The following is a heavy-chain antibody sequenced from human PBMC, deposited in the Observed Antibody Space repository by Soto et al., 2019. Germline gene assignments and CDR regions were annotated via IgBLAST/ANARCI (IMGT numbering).Heavy chain of an antibody. CDR2: IYYSGST. CDR1: GGSISSGGYY. D-gene: IGHD3-22*01. V-gene: IGHV4-31*02. Sequence: PSETLSLTCTVSGGSISSGGYYWSWIRQHPGKGLEWIGYIYYSGSTYYNPSLKSRVTISVDTSKNQFSLKLSSVTAADTAVYFCARDQNRYYDSSGYYSAFDYWGQGTLVTVSS. CDR3: ARDQNRYYDSSGYYSAFDY. J-gene: IGHJ4*02.